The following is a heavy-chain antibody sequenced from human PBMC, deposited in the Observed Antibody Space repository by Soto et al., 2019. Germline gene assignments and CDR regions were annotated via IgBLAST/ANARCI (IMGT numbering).Heavy chain of an antibody. CDR3: ARGQEGVVATH. V-gene: IGHV4-34*01. D-gene: IGHD5-12*01. J-gene: IGHJ4*02. CDR1: GGSLSGYY. CDR2: IKDGGRT. Sequence: QVQLQQWGAGLLKPSETLSLNCAVNGGSLSGYYWSWIRQPPGKGLEWIGEIKDGGRTNYSPSLKRXDSXSXATSNNQFSLRRYSVTAADTGVYYCARGQEGVVATHWDQGTLVTVSS.